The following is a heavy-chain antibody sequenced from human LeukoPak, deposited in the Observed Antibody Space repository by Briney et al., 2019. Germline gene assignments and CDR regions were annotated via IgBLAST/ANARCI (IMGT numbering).Heavy chain of an antibody. Sequence: GGSLRLSCAASGFTFSSYSMNWVRQAPGKGLEWVSSISSSSSYIYYADSVKGRSTISRDNAKNSLYLQMNSLRAEDTAVYYCARDRIAAAGTPDYWGQGTLVTVSS. CDR3: ARDRIAAAGTPDY. V-gene: IGHV3-21*01. J-gene: IGHJ4*02. CDR1: GFTFSSYS. D-gene: IGHD6-13*01. CDR2: ISSSSSYI.